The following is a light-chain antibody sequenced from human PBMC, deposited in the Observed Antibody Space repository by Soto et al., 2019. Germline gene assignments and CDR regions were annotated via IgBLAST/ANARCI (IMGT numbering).Light chain of an antibody. Sequence: EILLTQSPATLSVSKGESATLSFRASQSVSSDLAWYQQKPGQAPRLLIYYASNRATGIPARFSGSGSGTDFTLTISSLEPEDFAVYYCQQRSNWPTFGQGTRLEIK. V-gene: IGKV3-11*01. CDR3: QQRSNWPT. CDR1: QSVSSD. J-gene: IGKJ5*01. CDR2: YAS.